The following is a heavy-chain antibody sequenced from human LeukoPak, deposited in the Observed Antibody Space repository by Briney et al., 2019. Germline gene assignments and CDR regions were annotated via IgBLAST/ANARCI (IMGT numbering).Heavy chain of an antibody. CDR3: ARSGYSYTLDGFDY. Sequence: GGSLRLSCAASGFTVSSNYISWVRQAPGKGLEWVSVIYSGGSTYYADSVKGRFTISRDNSKNTLYLQMNSLRAEDTAVYYCARSGYSYTLDGFDYWGQGTLVTVSS. V-gene: IGHV3-53*01. CDR2: IYSGGST. J-gene: IGHJ4*02. D-gene: IGHD5-18*01. CDR1: GFTVSSNY.